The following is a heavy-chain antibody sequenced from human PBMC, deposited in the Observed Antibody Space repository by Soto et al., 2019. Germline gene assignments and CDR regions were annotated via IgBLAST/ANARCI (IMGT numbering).Heavy chain of an antibody. CDR2: IYSGGST. CDR3: ARERGNSYGMDV. V-gene: IGHV3-53*01. J-gene: IGHJ6*01. CDR1: GFTVSINY. Sequence: RGSLVLCCAASGFTVSINYMSWVRQAPGKGLEWVSVIYSGGSTYYADSVKGRFTISRDNSKNTLYLQMNSLRAEDTAVYYCARERGNSYGMDVWGQGTTVTVSS. D-gene: IGHD3-10*01.